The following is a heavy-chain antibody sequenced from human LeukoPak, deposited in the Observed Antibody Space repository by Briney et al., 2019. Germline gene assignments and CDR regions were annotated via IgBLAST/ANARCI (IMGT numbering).Heavy chain of an antibody. V-gene: IGHV3-21*01. CDR1: GFTFSSYS. J-gene: IGHJ6*02. CDR3: ARVPGYSGCDWLWYYYYGMDV. Sequence: GGSLRLSCAPSGFTFSSYSMNWVRQAPGKGLEWVSSISSIRSYIYYADSVTGRFTISRDNAKNSLYLQMNSLRAEDTAVYYCARVPGYSGCDWLWYYYYGMDVWGQGTTVTVSS. D-gene: IGHD5-12*01. CDR2: ISSIRSYI.